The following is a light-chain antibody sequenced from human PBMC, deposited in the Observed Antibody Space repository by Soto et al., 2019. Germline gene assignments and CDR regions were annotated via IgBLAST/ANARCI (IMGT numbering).Light chain of an antibody. J-gene: IGKJ4*01. CDR2: GVS. CDR3: QHYNSWPLT. V-gene: IGKV3-15*01. CDR1: QSVGSD. Sequence: EIVMTQSPATLSVSPGERVTLSCRASQSVGSDLAWYQQKPGQDPRLLIDGVSTRATGIPDRFSGSGSGTEFTLTITSLQSEDFAVYYCQHYNSWPLTFGGGTKVEIK.